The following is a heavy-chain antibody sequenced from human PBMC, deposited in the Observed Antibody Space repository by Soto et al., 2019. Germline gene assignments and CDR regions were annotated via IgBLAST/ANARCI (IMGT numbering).Heavy chain of an antibody. D-gene: IGHD5-12*01. V-gene: IGHV3-23*01. CDR3: AKVFPQVATIHNYFDY. Sequence: GGSLRLSCAASGFTFSSYAMSWVRQAPGKGLEWVSGISDSGGSTYYADSVKGRFTISRDNSKNTLYLQMNSLRAEDTAVYFCAKVFPQVATIHNYFDYWGQGTLVTVSS. J-gene: IGHJ4*02. CDR2: ISDSGGST. CDR1: GFTFSSYA.